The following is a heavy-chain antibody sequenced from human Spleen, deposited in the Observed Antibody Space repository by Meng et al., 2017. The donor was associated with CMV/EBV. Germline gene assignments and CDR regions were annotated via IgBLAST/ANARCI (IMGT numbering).Heavy chain of an antibody. J-gene: IGHJ4*02. Sequence: LCCGGSGFAFSARAMNWVRQAPGKGLEWVASITSTSSYIYYADSVKGRFTISRDNAENSLYLQMDSLLDEDTAVYYCARDASRRDDYWGQGTLVTVSS. CDR3: ARDASRRDDY. CDR2: ITSTSSYI. V-gene: IGHV3-21*01. D-gene: IGHD1-14*01. CDR1: GFAFSARA.